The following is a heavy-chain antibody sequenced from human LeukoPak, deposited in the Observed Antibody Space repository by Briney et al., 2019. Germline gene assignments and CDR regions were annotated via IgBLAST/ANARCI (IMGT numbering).Heavy chain of an antibody. Sequence: ASVKVSCKASGYTFTSYGFSWVRQAPGQGLEWMRWISAYNGNTNYAQKLQGRVTMTPDTSTSTAYMELRSLRSDDTAVYYCARVAIGLVVAATSGSIDYWGQGTLVTVSS. CDR1: GYTFTSYG. CDR2: ISAYNGNT. V-gene: IGHV1-18*04. D-gene: IGHD2-15*01. CDR3: ARVAIGLVVAATSGSIDY. J-gene: IGHJ4*02.